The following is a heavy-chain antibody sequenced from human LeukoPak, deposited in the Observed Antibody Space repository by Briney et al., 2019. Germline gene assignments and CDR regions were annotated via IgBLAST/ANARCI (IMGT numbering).Heavy chain of an antibody. CDR2: ISYDGSNN. Sequence: GGSLRLSCAASGFTFSSYAMHSVRQAPAKGQEWVAVISYDGSNNDYAESLKGRFTIPRDNSKHTLYLQMDSLRAEDTAVYYCARDLRGGDYEGTYWGQGTLVTVSS. CDR3: ARDLRGGDYEGTY. D-gene: IGHD2-21*02. J-gene: IGHJ4*02. V-gene: IGHV3-30-3*01. CDR1: GFTFSSYA.